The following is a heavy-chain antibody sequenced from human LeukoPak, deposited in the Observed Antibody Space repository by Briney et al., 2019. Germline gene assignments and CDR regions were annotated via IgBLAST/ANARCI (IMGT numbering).Heavy chain of an antibody. D-gene: IGHD5-24*01. CDR2: INHSGST. CDR1: GGSFSGYY. CDR3: ARDLSNYYFDY. J-gene: IGHJ4*02. V-gene: IGHV4-34*01. Sequence: SETLSLTCAVYGGSFSGYYWSWIRQPPGKGLEWIGEINHSGSTNYNPSLKSRVTISVDTSKNQFSLKLSSVTAADTAVYYCARDLSNYYFDYRGQGTLVTVSS.